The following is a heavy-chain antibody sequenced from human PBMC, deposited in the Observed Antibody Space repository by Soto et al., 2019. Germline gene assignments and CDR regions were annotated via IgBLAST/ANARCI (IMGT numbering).Heavy chain of an antibody. V-gene: IGHV3-30-3*01. CDR3: ARGGEYSSGWSYFDY. D-gene: IGHD6-19*01. J-gene: IGHJ4*02. CDR1: GFTFSSYA. CDR2: ISYDGSNK. Sequence: GGSLRLSCAASGFTFSSYAMHWVRQAPGKGLEWVAVISYDGSNKYYADSVKGRFTISRDNSKNTLYLQMNSLRAEDTAVYYCARGGEYSSGWSYFDYWGQGTLVTVSS.